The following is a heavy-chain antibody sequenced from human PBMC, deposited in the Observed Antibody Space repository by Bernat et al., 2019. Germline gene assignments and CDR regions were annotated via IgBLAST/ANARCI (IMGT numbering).Heavy chain of an antibody. CDR1: GYAFSCCS. V-gene: IGHV3-23*04. J-gene: IGHJ2*01. D-gene: IGHD3-3*01. Sequence: EVQLVESGGDLVQPGGSLSLSCSASGYAFSCCSVTWVRQAPGKGLVWVSTISNVGGNTYYADSVKDRFTISRDSSKNTLFLQMNSLRADDTAIYCGARGAGMEVHNWYFDLWGRGTLVTVSS. CDR2: ISNVGGNT. CDR3: ARGAGMEVHNWYFDL.